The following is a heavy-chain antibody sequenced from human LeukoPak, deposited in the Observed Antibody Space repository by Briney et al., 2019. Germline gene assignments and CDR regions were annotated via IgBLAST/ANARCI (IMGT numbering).Heavy chain of an antibody. J-gene: IGHJ4*02. CDR2: IDWDDDK. CDR3: SRTRRGQIGWTNDY. CDR1: GFSLSTSGMC. V-gene: IGHV2-70*11. D-gene: IGHD6-19*01. Sequence: SGPTLVNPTQTLTLTCTFSGFSLSTSGMCVSWIRQPPGKTLEWLARIDWDDDKYYSTSLKTRLTISKDTSKNQVVLTMTNMDPVDTATYYCSRTRRGQIGWTNDYWGQGTLVTVSS.